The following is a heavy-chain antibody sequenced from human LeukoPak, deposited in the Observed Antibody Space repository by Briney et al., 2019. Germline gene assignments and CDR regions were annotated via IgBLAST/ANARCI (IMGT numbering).Heavy chain of an antibody. D-gene: IGHD6-6*01. CDR2: ISSSSSYI. CDR1: GFTFSSYS. J-gene: IGHJ4*02. Sequence: PGGSLRLSCAASGFTFSSYSMNWVRQAPGKGLEWVSSISSSSSYICYADSVKGRFTISRDNAKNSLYLQMNSLRAEDTAVYYCARDSYPYSSSSLSDYWGQGTLVTVSS. CDR3: ARDSYPYSSSSLSDY. V-gene: IGHV3-21*01.